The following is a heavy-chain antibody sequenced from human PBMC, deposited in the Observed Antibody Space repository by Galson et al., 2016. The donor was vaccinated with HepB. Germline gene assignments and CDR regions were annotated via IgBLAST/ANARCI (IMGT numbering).Heavy chain of an antibody. CDR1: GFTFSSYG. V-gene: IGHV3-30*18. Sequence: SLRLSCAASGFTFSSYGMHWVRQAPGKGLEWVAFISYDGSNKKYADSAMGRLTISRDNSKKTLYLQMNSLRAEDTAVYYCAKDGRIYCSSASCHDHFHYGGQGTLVTVSS. D-gene: IGHD2-2*01. CDR2: ISYDGSNK. CDR3: AKDGRIYCSSASCHDHFHY. J-gene: IGHJ4*02.